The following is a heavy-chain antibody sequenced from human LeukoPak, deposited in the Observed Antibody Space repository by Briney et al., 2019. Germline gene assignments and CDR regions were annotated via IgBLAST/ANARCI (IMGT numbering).Heavy chain of an antibody. D-gene: IGHD5-18*01. J-gene: IGHJ4*02. CDR1: GYTFTTYY. CDR2: IDPSGGRT. V-gene: IGHV1-46*01. Sequence: VASVKVSCKASGYTFTTYYMHWVRQAPGQGLEWMGIIDPSGGRTTYAQKFQGRVTMTRDTSTSTVYMELSSLRSEDTAVYYCASLLFVDTSVGYWGQGTLVTVSS. CDR3: ASLLFVDTSVGY.